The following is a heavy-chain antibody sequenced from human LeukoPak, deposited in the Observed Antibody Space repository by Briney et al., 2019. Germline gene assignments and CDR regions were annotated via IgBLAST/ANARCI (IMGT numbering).Heavy chain of an antibody. Sequence: GGSLRLSCAASGFTFNTYWMHWVRQTPGKGLVGVSLIKSNGDSAYYADSVKGRFTISRDDAKNTLFLQMNSLRAEDTAVYYCARDKSGSIDSWGQGTLVTVSS. CDR2: IKSNGDSA. CDR3: ARDKSGSIDS. CDR1: GFTFNTYW. D-gene: IGHD3-10*01. V-gene: IGHV3-74*01. J-gene: IGHJ4*02.